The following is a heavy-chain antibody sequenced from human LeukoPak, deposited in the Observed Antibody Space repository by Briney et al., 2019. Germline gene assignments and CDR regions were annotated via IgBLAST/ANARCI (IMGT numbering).Heavy chain of an antibody. CDR1: GVSFSLAW. D-gene: IGHD3-16*01. CDR2: VKSKTDGETA. V-gene: IGHV3-15*01. Sequence: GGSLRLSCAASGVSFSLAWMSWVRQPPCQGREWDGLVKSKTDGETADYGAPVEGRFTIFKDDSTNTLYLQMSSLRTADTAVYYCTSDPLIRGSVDYWGQGTLVTVSS. CDR3: TSDPLIRGSVDY. J-gene: IGHJ4*02.